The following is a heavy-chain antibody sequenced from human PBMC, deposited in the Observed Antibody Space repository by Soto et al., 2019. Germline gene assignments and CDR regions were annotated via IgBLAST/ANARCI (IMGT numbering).Heavy chain of an antibody. J-gene: IGHJ6*03. CDR1: GGSFSGYY. CDR2: INHSGST. Sequence: SETLSLTCAVYGGSFSGYYWSWIRQPPGKGLEWIGEINHSGSTNYNPSLKSRVTISVDTSKNQFSLKLSSVTAADTAVYYCARVGGEYCSSTSCHKFSYYYYYYMDVWGKGTTVTVSS. D-gene: IGHD2-2*01. V-gene: IGHV4-34*01. CDR3: ARVGGEYCSSTSCHKFSYYYYYYMDV.